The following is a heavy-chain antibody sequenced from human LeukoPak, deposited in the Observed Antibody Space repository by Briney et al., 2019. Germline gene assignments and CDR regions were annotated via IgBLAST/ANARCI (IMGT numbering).Heavy chain of an antibody. J-gene: IGHJ4*02. Sequence: GGTLRLSCVASGFTFSSYGMSWVRQAPGKGLEWVSAISGSGGSTYYADSVKGRFTISRDNSKNTLYLQMNSLRAEDTAVYYCAKDLPHYDSSGYLDYWGQGTLVTVSS. CDR1: GFTFSSYG. CDR3: AKDLPHYDSSGYLDY. V-gene: IGHV3-23*01. CDR2: ISGSGGST. D-gene: IGHD3-22*01.